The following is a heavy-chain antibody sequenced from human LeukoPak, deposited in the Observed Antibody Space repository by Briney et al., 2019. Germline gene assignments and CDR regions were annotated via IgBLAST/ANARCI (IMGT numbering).Heavy chain of an antibody. CDR3: AKTAWSSVYHYFDY. CDR2: IYGSGSST. D-gene: IGHD3-22*01. Sequence: GGSLRLSCAASGFTFSNYAMSWLRQAPAKGLEWVASIYGSGSSTYYADSLKDRFTISRDNSKNTLYMQMNSLRAEDTAVYFCAKTAWSSVYHYFDYWGQGTLVTVSS. J-gene: IGHJ4*02. V-gene: IGHV3-23*01. CDR1: GFTFSNYA.